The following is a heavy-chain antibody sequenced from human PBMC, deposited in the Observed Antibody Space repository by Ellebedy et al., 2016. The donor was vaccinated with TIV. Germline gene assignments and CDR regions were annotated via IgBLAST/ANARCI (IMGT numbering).Heavy chain of an antibody. D-gene: IGHD1-26*01. J-gene: IGHJ5*02. V-gene: IGHV1-69*13. CDR2: IIPIFGTA. Sequence: SVKVSCXASGGTFSSYAISWVRQAPGQGLEWMGGIIPIFGTANYAQKFQGRVTITADESTSTAYMELSSLRSEDTAVYYCAREIVGATILYNWFDPWGQGTLVTVSS. CDR3: AREIVGATILYNWFDP. CDR1: GGTFSSYA.